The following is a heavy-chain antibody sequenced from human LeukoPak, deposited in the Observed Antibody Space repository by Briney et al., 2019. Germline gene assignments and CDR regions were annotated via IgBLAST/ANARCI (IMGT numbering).Heavy chain of an antibody. CDR1: GGSFNSYV. Sequence: ASVKVSCKASGGSFNSYVITWVRQAPGQGLEWMGRIIPILNVANFAQKFQGRVTITADKSTNTAHMELSSLRSEDTAVYYCTRGGFYSPDGSGYHGDVFDIGGKGTVVTVSS. J-gene: IGHJ3*02. CDR2: IIPILNVA. D-gene: IGHD3-22*01. CDR3: TRGGFYSPDGSGYHGDVFDI. V-gene: IGHV1-69*04.